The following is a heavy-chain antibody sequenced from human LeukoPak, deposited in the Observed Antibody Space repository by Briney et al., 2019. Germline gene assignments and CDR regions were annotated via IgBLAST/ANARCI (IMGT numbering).Heavy chain of an antibody. CDR3: ARAKLWFDY. V-gene: IGHV4-59*01. Sequence: RASETLSLSCTVSGGSISNYYWSWSRQPPGKGLEWIGYIYYSGSPNYNPSLKSRVTISVDTSKNQFSLKLSSVTAADTAVYYCARAKLWFDYWGQRTLVTVSS. CDR2: IYYSGSP. D-gene: IGHD3-10*01. J-gene: IGHJ4*02. CDR1: GGSISNYY.